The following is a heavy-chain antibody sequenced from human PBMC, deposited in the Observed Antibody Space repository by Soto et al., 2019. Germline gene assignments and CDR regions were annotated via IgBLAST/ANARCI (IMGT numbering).Heavy chain of an antibody. Sequence: EVQLVESGGGWVQPGRSLRLSCVASGFTFEDYGMHWVRQAPGKGLEWVSHITWNSGTTGYADSVKGRFTISRDNAKXXXXXXXXXXXXXXXXXXXXXXXXXXXXWSSARWYDSWGQGTLVAVSS. J-gene: IGHJ5*01. CDR1: GFTFEDYG. CDR3: XXXXXXXXWSSARWYDS. D-gene: IGHD6-13*01. CDR2: ITWNSGTT. V-gene: IGHV3-9*01.